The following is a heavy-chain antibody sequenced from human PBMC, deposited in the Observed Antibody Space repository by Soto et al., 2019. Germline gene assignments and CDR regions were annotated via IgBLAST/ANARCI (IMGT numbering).Heavy chain of an antibody. J-gene: IGHJ6*02. D-gene: IGHD3-3*01. CDR3: ASTNPVLRLFECLTYSERYYYGMDF. V-gene: IGHV4-39*01. CDR2: IYYSVST. Sequence: PETLSLTCTVSGGSISSSRYYWGWLRQPPGKGLEGIGSIYYSVSTYYNPSLKSRVTISVDTSKNQFSLKLSSVTAADTAAYYCASTNPVLRLFECLTYSERYYYGMDFWGQXTSVTVSS. CDR1: GGSISSSRYY.